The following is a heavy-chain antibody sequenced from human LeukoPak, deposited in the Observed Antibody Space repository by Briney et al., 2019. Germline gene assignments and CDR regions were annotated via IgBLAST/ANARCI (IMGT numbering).Heavy chain of an antibody. J-gene: IGHJ6*03. V-gene: IGHV3-48*01. D-gene: IGHD2-15*01. CDR1: GFTFSSYS. CDR3: ASSAALSVYYYYYMDV. CDR2: ISSSSNTI. Sequence: GGSLRLSCAASGFTFSSYSMNWVRQAPGKGLEWVSYISSSSNTIYYADSVKGRFTISRDNAKNSLYLQMNSLRAEDTAVYYCASSAALSVYYYYYMDVWGKGTTVAVSS.